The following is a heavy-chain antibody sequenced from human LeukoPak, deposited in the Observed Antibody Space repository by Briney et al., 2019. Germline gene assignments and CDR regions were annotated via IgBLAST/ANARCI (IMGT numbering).Heavy chain of an antibody. J-gene: IGHJ5*02. CDR1: GYSISSGYY. V-gene: IGHV4-38-2*02. CDR2: IYHSGST. CDR3: ARDTNIVGATTWFDP. Sequence: PSETLSLTCTVSGYSISSGYYWGWIRQPPGKGLEWIGSIYHSGSTYYNPSLKSRGTISVDTSKNQFSLKLSSVTAADTAVYYCARDTNIVGATTWFDPWGQGTLVTVSS. D-gene: IGHD1-26*01.